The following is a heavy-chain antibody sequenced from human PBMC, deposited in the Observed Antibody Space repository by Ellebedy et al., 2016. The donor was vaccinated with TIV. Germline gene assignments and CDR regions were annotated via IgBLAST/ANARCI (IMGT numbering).Heavy chain of an antibody. CDR3: ATDEGIY. Sequence: GESLKISCTASGFTLSNYWMTWVRQAPGKGLEWVANIKPGGNEKFYVGSVVGRFTISRDNANNSLYLQMDSLRAEDTAVYYCATDEGIYWGQGTLVTVSS. CDR1: GFTLSNYW. D-gene: IGHD3-10*01. CDR2: IKPGGNEK. J-gene: IGHJ4*02. V-gene: IGHV3-7*03.